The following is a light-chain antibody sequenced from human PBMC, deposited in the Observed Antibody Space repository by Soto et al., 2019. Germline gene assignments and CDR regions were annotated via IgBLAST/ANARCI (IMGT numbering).Light chain of an antibody. CDR3: QQSYGSPLT. CDR2: AAS. J-gene: IGKJ1*01. V-gene: IGKV1-39*01. CDR1: QIISTY. Sequence: DIQMTQSPSSLSASVGYSVTIFCRASQIISTYLNWYQQKXGKAPNXXIYAASSLQSGVPSRFSGSGSGTYFTLTITNLKPEDFETYYCQQSYGSPLTFGQGTKVDIK.